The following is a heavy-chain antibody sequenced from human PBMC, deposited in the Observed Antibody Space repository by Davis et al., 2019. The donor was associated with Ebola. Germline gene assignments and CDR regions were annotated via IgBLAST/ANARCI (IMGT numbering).Heavy chain of an antibody. CDR1: GGSISSYY. CDR2: IYYSGST. J-gene: IGHJ6*03. Sequence: PSETLSLTCTVSGGSISSYYWSWIRQPPGKGLEWIGYIYYSGSTNYNPSLKSRVTISVDTSKNQFSLKLSSVTAADTAVYYCARDSWLRSPIQRYYHYYMDVWGKGTTVTVSS. V-gene: IGHV4-59*01. CDR3: ARDSWLRSPIQRYYHYYMDV. D-gene: IGHD5-12*01.